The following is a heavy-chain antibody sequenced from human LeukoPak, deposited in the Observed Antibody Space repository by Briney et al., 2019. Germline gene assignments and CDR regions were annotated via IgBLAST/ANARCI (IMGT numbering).Heavy chain of an antibody. J-gene: IGHJ4*02. CDR3: ARGRLLGITMVRGVKGYVGYFDY. CDR2: IYTSGST. CDR1: GGSISSYY. Sequence: SETLSLTCTVSGGSISSYYWSWTRQPAGKGLEWIGRIYTSGSTNYNPSLKSRVTMSVDTSKNQFSLKLSSVTAADTAVYYCARGRLLGITMVRGVKGYVGYFDYWGQGTLVTVSS. D-gene: IGHD3-10*01. V-gene: IGHV4-4*07.